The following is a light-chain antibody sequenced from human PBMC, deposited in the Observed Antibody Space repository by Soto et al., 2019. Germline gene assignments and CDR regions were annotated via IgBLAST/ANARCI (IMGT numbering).Light chain of an antibody. CDR2: GAS. CDR1: QSVSSN. CDR3: QQSYSTPT. J-gene: IGKJ2*01. Sequence: EIVMTQSPATLSVSPGERATLSCRASQSVSSNLAWYQQKPGQAPRLLIYGASSLQSGVPSRFSGSGSGTDFTLTISSLQPEDFATYYCQQSYSTPTFGQGTKLEIK. V-gene: IGKV3-15*01.